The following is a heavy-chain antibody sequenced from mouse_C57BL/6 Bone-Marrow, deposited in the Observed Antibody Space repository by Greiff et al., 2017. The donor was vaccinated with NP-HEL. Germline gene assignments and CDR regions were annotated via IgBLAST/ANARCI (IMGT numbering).Heavy chain of an antibody. CDR1: GYSITSGYY. V-gene: IGHV3-6*01. J-gene: IGHJ4*01. CDR3: AVYDYVYAMDY. CDR2: ISYDGSN. Sequence: EVQVVESGPGLVKPSQSLSLTCSVTGYSITSGYYWNWIRQFPGNKLEWMGYISYDGSNNYNPSLKNRISITRDTSKNQFFLKLNSVTTEDTATYYCAVYDYVYAMDYWGQGTSVTVSS. D-gene: IGHD2-4*01.